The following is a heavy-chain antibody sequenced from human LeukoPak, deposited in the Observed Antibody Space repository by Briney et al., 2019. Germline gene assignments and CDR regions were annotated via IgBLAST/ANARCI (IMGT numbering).Heavy chain of an antibody. CDR2: TSFSGST. CDR3: ARRNYDILTGFYGGGTYNYYYTDV. Sequence: PSETLSLTCTVSGAFISSYYWTWIRQPPGKGLEWIGFTSFSGSTNYNPSLKSRVTISVDTSRNQFSLRLNAMTAADTAVYYCARRNYDILTGFYGGGTYNYYYTDVWGKGTTVIVSS. J-gene: IGHJ6*03. D-gene: IGHD3-9*01. CDR1: GAFISSYY. V-gene: IGHV4-59*08.